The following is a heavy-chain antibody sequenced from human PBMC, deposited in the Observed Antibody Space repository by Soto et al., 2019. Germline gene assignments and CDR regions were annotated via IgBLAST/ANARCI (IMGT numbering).Heavy chain of an antibody. CDR2: IYYSGST. Sequence: SETLSLTCTVSGGSISSSSYYWGWIRQPPGKGLEWIGSIYYSGSTYYNPSLKSRVTISVDTSKNQFSLKLSSVTAADTAVYYCESRGFLEKYYYYGMDVWGQGTTVTVSS. V-gene: IGHV4-39*01. J-gene: IGHJ6*02. CDR1: GGSISSSSYY. D-gene: IGHD3-3*01. CDR3: ESRGFLEKYYYYGMDV.